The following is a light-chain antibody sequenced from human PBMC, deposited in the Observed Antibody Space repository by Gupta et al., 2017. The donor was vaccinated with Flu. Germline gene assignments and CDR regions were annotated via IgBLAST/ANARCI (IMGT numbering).Light chain of an antibody. J-gene: IGKJ2*01. CDR3: KLSVSTPHLMYT. CDR1: QSISSY. Sequence: DIQMTQSPSSLSASVGDRVTITCRASQSISSYLNWYQQKPGKAPKLLIYAASSLQSGVPSRFSGSGYGKDCTLTIRSLQPEECATYYCKLSVSTPHLMYTFGQGTKMEIK. CDR2: AAS. V-gene: IGKV1-39*01.